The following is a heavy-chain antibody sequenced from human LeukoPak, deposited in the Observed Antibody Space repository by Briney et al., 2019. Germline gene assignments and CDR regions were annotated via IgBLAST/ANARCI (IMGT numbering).Heavy chain of an antibody. D-gene: IGHD6-19*01. CDR3: ARAGSSGWRTPNDDY. J-gene: IGHJ4*02. CDR1: VYTFTSYG. CDR2: SSAYNGNT. Sequence: ASVNVSYTASVYTFTSYGISWVRHALGQGLECMGWSSAYNGNTNYAQKVQGRVTMTTDTSTTTAYMELRSLRSDDTAVYYCARAGSSGWRTPNDDYWGQGTLVTVSS. V-gene: IGHV1-18*01.